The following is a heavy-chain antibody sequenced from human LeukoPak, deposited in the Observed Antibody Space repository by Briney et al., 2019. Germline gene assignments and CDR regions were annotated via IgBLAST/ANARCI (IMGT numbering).Heavy chain of an antibody. CDR2: IVPIFDTP. CDR3: ARASSSWYRNWFDP. Sequence: ASVKVSCKASGGTFRDFAVSWVRQAPGQGLEWMGGIVPIFDTPNYAQRFEDRVTITTDEATNTAYMELTGLRSEDTAVYYCARASSSWYRNWFDPWGQGTLVTVSS. D-gene: IGHD6-13*01. V-gene: IGHV1-69*05. CDR1: GGTFRDFA. J-gene: IGHJ5*02.